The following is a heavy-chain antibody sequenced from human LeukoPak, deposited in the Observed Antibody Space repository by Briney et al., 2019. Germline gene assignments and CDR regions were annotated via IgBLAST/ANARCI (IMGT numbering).Heavy chain of an antibody. CDR1: GYTFTGYY. V-gene: IGHV1-18*04. J-gene: IGHJ5*02. CDR2: INPNSGNT. CDR3: ARDLYRDSLPVSWFDP. D-gene: IGHD4-11*01. Sequence: ASVKVSCKASGYTFTGYYMHWVRQAPGQGLEWMGWINPNSGNTNYAQKLQGRVTMTTDTSTSTAYMELRSLRSDDTAVYYCARDLYRDSLPVSWFDPWGQGTLVTVSS.